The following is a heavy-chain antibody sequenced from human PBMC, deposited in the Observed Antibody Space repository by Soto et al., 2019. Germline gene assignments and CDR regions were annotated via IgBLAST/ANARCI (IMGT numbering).Heavy chain of an antibody. Sequence: GGSLRLSCAASGFTFDDYAMHWVRQAPGKGLEWVSGISWNSGSIGYADSVKGRFTISRDNAKNSLYLQMNSLRAEDTALYYCAKDMEFTDDFWSAPGNYGMDVWGQGTTVTVSS. J-gene: IGHJ6*02. D-gene: IGHD3-3*01. CDR3: AKDMEFTDDFWSAPGNYGMDV. CDR2: ISWNSGSI. CDR1: GFTFDDYA. V-gene: IGHV3-9*01.